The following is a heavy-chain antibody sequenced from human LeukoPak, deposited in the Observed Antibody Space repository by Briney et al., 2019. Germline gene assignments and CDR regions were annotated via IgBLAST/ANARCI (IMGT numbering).Heavy chain of an antibody. V-gene: IGHV3-9*01. CDR2: ISWNSGSI. CDR3: AKCYRGGFWSGYYFDY. D-gene: IGHD3-3*01. J-gene: IGHJ4*02. CDR1: GFTFDDYA. Sequence: PGRSLRLSCAAPGFTFDDYAMHWVRHAPGKGLEWVSDISWNSGSIGYADSVKGRFTISRDNAKNSLYLQMNSLRAEDTALYYCAKCYRGGFWSGYYFDYWGQGTLVTVSS.